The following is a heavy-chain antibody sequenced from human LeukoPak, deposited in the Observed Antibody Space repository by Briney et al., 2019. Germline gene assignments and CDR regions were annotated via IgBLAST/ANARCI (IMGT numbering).Heavy chain of an antibody. CDR2: INPNSGGT. D-gene: IGHD3-3*01. Sequence: ASVKVSCKASGYTFTGYYMHWVRQAPGQGLEWMGWINPNSGGTNYAQKFQGRVTMTRDTSISTAYVELSRLRSDDTAVYYCARGQRFLEWLFRGSDYYYYYYGMDVWGQGTTVTVSS. J-gene: IGHJ6*02. CDR1: GYTFTGYY. CDR3: ARGQRFLEWLFRGSDYYYYYYGMDV. V-gene: IGHV1-2*02.